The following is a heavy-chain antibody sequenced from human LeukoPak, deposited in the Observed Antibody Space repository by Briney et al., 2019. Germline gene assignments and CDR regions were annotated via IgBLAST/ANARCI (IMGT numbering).Heavy chain of an antibody. V-gene: IGHV3-7*01. D-gene: IGHD6-13*01. CDR3: ARDGGSSWYYYYYGMDV. CDR1: GFTFSSYW. J-gene: IGHJ6*02. CDR2: IKQGGSEK. Sequence: PGGSLRLSCAASGFTFSSYWMSWVRQAPGKGLEWVANIKQGGSEKYYVDSVKGRFTISRDNAKNSLYLQMNSLRAEDTAVYYCARDGGSSWYYYYYGMDVWGQGTTVTVSS.